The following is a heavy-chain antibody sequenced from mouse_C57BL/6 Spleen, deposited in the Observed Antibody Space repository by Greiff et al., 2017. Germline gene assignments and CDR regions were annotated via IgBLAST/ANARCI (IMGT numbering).Heavy chain of an antibody. CDR1: GFSFNTYA. J-gene: IGHJ2*01. Sequence: EVQLVESGGGLVQPKGSLKLSCAASGFSFNTYAMNWVRQAPGKGLEWVARIRSKSNKYATYYADSVKDRFTISRDDSESMLYLQMNNLKTEDTAMYYCVRSGSYYFDYWGQGTTLTVSS. V-gene: IGHV10-1*01. CDR2: IRSKSNKYAT. CDR3: VRSGSYYFDY. D-gene: IGHD1-1*01.